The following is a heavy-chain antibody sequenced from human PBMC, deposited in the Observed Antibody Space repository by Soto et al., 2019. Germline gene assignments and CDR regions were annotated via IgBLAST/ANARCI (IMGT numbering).Heavy chain of an antibody. J-gene: IGHJ4*02. CDR1: GYTFITHY. CDR3: AREYSSSLDY. CDR2: INPSGGST. Sequence: AASVKVSCKASGYTFITHYMHWVRQAPGQGLEWMGIINPSGGSTTYALKFQGRVTLTRDTSTSTVYMELSSLRFEDTAVYYCAREYSSSLDYWGQGTLVTVSS. D-gene: IGHD6-13*01. V-gene: IGHV1-46*01.